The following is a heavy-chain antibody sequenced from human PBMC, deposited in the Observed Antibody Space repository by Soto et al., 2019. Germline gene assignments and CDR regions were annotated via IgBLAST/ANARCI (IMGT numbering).Heavy chain of an antibody. J-gene: IGHJ6*02. CDR2: ISYDGSNK. V-gene: IGHV3-30*18. CDR3: AKDLPWGARYYRPGVGYYYGMDV. CDR1: GFTFSSYG. D-gene: IGHD3-10*01. Sequence: GGSLRLSCAASGFTFSSYGMHWVRQAPGKGLEWVAVISYDGSNKYYADSVKGRFTISRDNSKNTLYLQMTTLRAEDTAVYYCAKDLPWGARYYRPGVGYYYGMDVWGQGTTVTVSS.